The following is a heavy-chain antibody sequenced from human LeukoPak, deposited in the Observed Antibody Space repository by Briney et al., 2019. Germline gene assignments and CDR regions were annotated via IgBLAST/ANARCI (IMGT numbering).Heavy chain of an antibody. CDR1: GFTFSSYS. J-gene: IGHJ4*02. Sequence: GGSLRLSCAASGFTFSSYSMNWVRQGPGEGLVWVSRISSDGSTTAYADSVKGRFTISRDNAKNTLYLQMNSLRVEDTAVYYCARVRSSSWYDYWGQGARVTVSS. CDR3: ARVRSSSWYDY. CDR2: ISSDGSTT. V-gene: IGHV3-74*01. D-gene: IGHD6-13*01.